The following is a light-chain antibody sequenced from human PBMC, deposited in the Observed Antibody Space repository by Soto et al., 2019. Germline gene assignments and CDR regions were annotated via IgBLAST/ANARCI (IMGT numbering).Light chain of an antibody. CDR2: EVS. V-gene: IGLV2-14*03. CDR3: SSYTASSTLL. J-gene: IGLJ1*01. Sequence: QSVLTQPASVSGSPGQSITISCTGTSSDVGGYNYVSWSQQHPGKAPKLLISEVSNRPSGVSNRFSGSKSGNTASLTISGLQADDEADYYCSSYTASSTLLFGTWTKLTVL. CDR1: SSDVGGYNY.